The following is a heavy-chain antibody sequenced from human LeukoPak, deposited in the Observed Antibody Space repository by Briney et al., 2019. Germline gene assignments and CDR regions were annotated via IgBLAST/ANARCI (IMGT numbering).Heavy chain of an antibody. CDR3: ARNNHFDY. CDR1: GFTVSSNY. CDR2: MSHDGFSQ. V-gene: IGHV3-30-3*01. J-gene: IGHJ4*02. Sequence: GGSLRLSCAASGFTVSSNYMSWVRQAPGKGPEWVAVMSHDGFSQVYAASVRGRFTVARDLSKNTLYLQLNSLTTEDTAVYHCARNNHFDYWGQGTLVTVSS. D-gene: IGHD1/OR15-1a*01.